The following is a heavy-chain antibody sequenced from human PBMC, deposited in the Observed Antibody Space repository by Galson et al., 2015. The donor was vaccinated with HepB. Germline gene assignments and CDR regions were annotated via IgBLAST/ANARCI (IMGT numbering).Heavy chain of an antibody. J-gene: IGHJ4*02. D-gene: IGHD2-8*02. CDR2: ISGSSSSI. Sequence: SLRLSCAASGFTFNNYALNWVRQAPGKGLEWVSTISGSSSSIYYTDSVKGRFTISRDNSKNTLYLQMNSLRAEDTAVYYCALLATNFDSWGQGTLVAVSS. CDR3: ALLATNFDS. CDR1: GFTFNNYA. V-gene: IGHV3-23*01.